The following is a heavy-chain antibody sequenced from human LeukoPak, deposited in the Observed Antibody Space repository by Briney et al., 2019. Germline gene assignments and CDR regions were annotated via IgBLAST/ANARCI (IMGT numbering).Heavy chain of an antibody. V-gene: IGHV4-4*07. Sequence: PSETLSLTCTVSGGSISSHYWSWIRQPAGKGLEWIGRMSASGGTNYNPSLKSRVPMSVDTSKNQFSLNLTSVTAADTALYYCARARQPDRGLDYWGQGTVVTVSS. CDR1: GGSISSHY. CDR3: ARARQPDRGLDY. J-gene: IGHJ4*02. CDR2: MSASGGT.